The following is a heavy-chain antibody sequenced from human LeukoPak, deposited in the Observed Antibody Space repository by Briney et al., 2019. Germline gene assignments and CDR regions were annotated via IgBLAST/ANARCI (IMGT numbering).Heavy chain of an antibody. D-gene: IGHD3-10*01. CDR2: ISSDGSNA. CDR1: GFTFSSYG. CDR3: AKDLSGRKGPFDY. J-gene: IGHJ4*02. V-gene: IGHV3-30*18. Sequence: GGSLRLSCAAPGFTFSSYGMHWVRQAPGKGLEWVAVISSDGSNAYYADSVKGRFTMSRDNSKSTLFVQMNSLRAEDTAVYYCAKDLSGRKGPFDYWGQGTLVTVSS.